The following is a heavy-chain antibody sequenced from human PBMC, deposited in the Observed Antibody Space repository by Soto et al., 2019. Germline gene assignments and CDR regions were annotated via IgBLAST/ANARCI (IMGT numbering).Heavy chain of an antibody. CDR1: GFTFGHYG. CDR2: ISYDEDNI. J-gene: IGHJ2*01. V-gene: IGHV3-30*03. CDR3: ARSGTKVTTFWYLDL. D-gene: IGHD4-17*01. Sequence: QEQLVESGGGVVQPGRSLRLSCAASGFTFGHYGMHWVRQAPGKGLEWVAVISYDEDNIYYADSVRGRFTISRDNSENTLYLQMNSLRPEHTGVYFCARSGTKVTTFWYLDLWGRGTLVTASS.